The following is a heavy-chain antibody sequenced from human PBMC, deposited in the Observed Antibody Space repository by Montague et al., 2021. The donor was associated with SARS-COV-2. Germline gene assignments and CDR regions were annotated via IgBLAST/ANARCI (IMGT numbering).Heavy chain of an antibody. V-gene: IGHV3-30*04. D-gene: IGHD2-2*01. CDR2: ISYDGSNK. CDR1: GFTFSSYA. Sequence: SLRLSCAASGFTFSSYAMHWVRQAPGKGLEWVAVISYDGSNKYYADSVKGRFTISRDNSKSTLYLQMNSLRAEDTAVYYCASVRDCSSTSCLPNFDYWGQGTLVTVSS. CDR3: ASVRDCSSTSCLPNFDY. J-gene: IGHJ4*02.